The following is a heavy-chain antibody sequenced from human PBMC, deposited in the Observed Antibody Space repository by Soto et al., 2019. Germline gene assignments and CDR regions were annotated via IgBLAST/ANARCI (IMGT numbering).Heavy chain of an antibody. J-gene: IGHJ4*02. CDR3: AASPYYYGSGSYYSDYFDY. Sequence: GASVKVSRKPSGFTLTSSTMQWVRQARGQRLEWIGWIVVGSGNTNYAQKFQERVTITRDMSASTAYMELSSLRSEDTAVYYCAASPYYYGSGSYYSDYFDYWGQGTLVTVSS. CDR1: GFTLTSST. V-gene: IGHV1-58*02. CDR2: IVVGSGNT. D-gene: IGHD3-10*01.